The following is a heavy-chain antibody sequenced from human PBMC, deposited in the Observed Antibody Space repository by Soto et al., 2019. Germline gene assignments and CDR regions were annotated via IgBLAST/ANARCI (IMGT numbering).Heavy chain of an antibody. CDR2: ISWDGGST. J-gene: IGHJ4*02. CDR3: AKDFWPGNKYGGTDY. Sequence: GGSLRLSCAASGFTFDDYTMHWVRQAPGKGLEWVSLISWDGGSTYYADSVKGRFTISRDNSKNSLYLQMNGLRTEDTALYYCAKDFWPGNKYGGTDYWGQGTLVTVSS. V-gene: IGHV3-43*01. D-gene: IGHD4-17*01. CDR1: GFTFDDYT.